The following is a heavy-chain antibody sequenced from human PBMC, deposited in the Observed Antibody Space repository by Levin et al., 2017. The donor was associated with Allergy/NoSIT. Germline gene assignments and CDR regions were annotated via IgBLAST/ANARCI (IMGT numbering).Heavy chain of an antibody. CDR2: INPSGGST. CDR1: GYTFTSYY. J-gene: IGHJ4*02. CDR3: ARGPDIVVVVAAPHLEN. D-gene: IGHD2-15*01. V-gene: IGHV1-46*01. Sequence: ASVKVSCKASGYTFTSYYMHWVRQAPGQGLEWMGIINPSGGSTSYAQKFQGRVTMTRDTSTSTVYMELGSLRSEDTAVYYCARGPDIVVVVAAPHLENWGQGTLVTVSS.